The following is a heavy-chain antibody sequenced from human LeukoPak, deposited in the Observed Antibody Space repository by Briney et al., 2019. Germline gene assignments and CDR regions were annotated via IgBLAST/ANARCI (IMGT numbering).Heavy chain of an antibody. D-gene: IGHD1/OR15-1a*01. CDR1: GFTFSSYW. V-gene: IGHV3-74*01. Sequence: PGGSLRLSCAASGFTFSSYWMHWVRQAPGKGLVWVSRINTDGSSTSYADSVKGRFTISRDNAKNTLYLQMNSLRAEDTAVYYCAREPEAATGTIDYWGQGTLVTVPS. CDR3: AREPEAATGTIDY. J-gene: IGHJ4*02. CDR2: INTDGSST.